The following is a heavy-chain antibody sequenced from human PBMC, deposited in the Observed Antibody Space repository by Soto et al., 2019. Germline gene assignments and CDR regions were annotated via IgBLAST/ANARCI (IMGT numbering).Heavy chain of an antibody. CDR2: ITNGGGGGT. CDR3: VKAAGRQLVAYYFDS. V-gene: IGHV3-23*01. J-gene: IGHJ4*02. CDR1: GFTFSSLA. D-gene: IGHD6-19*01. Sequence: LRLSCAASGFTFSSLAMSWVRQAPVKGLQWVSIITNGGGGGTYYADSVKGRFTISRDNSRDTLYLQMSSLRAEDTAVYYCVKAAGRQLVAYYFDSWGQGTLVTVSS.